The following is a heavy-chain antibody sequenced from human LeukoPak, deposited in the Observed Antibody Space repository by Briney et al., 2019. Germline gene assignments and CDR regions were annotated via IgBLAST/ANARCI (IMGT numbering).Heavy chain of an antibody. CDR2: ISGSGGST. V-gene: IGHV3-23*01. D-gene: IGHD4-17*01. J-gene: IGHJ3*02. CDR1: GLTFSSFA. CDR3: AKMITVTTRDAFDI. Sequence: GGSLRLSCAASGLTFSSFAMNWVRQAPGKGLEWVSTISGSGGSTYYADSVKGRFTISRDNSKNTLYLQMNSLRAEDTAVYYCAKMITVTTRDAFDIWGQGTMVTVSS.